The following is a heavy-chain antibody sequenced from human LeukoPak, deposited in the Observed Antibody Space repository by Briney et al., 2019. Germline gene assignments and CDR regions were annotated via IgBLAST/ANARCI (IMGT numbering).Heavy chain of an antibody. D-gene: IGHD1-26*01. Sequence: GGSLRLSCVVSGIKLSNYGMSWVRQAPGKGLEWVSGIREAGGGTKYAASMKGRFTISRDNSKNTLSLQMNSLTAQDTAVYYCATGRWELVRAHDYWGQGTLVTVSA. CDR3: ATGRWELVRAHDY. CDR2: IREAGGGT. V-gene: IGHV3-23*01. J-gene: IGHJ4*02. CDR1: GIKLSNYG.